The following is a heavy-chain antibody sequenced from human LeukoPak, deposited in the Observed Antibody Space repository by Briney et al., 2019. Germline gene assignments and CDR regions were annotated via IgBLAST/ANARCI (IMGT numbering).Heavy chain of an antibody. CDR2: IKSKTDGGTT. CDR3: TTSLDYYDSGYLDY. J-gene: IGHJ4*02. V-gene: IGHV3-15*01. Sequence: PGGSLRLSCAASGFTFSNAWMSWVRQAPGKGLEWVGRIKSKTDGGTTDYAAPVKGRFTISRDDSKNTLYLQMNSLKTEDTAVYYCTTSLDYYDSGYLDYWGQGTLVTVSS. CDR1: GFTFSNAW. D-gene: IGHD3-22*01.